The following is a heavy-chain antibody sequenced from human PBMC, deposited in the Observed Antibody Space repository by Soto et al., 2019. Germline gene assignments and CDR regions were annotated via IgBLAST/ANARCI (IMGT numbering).Heavy chain of an antibody. CDR2: INHSGST. CDR1: GGSFSGYY. Sequence: PSETLSLTCAVYGGSFSGYYWSWIRQPPGKGLEWIGEINHSGSTNYNPSLKSRVTISVDTSKNQFSLKLSSVTAADTAVYYCAIEYNWNYEREGSRDYWGQGTLVTVSS. J-gene: IGHJ4*02. CDR3: AIEYNWNYEREGSRDY. D-gene: IGHD1-7*01. V-gene: IGHV4-34*01.